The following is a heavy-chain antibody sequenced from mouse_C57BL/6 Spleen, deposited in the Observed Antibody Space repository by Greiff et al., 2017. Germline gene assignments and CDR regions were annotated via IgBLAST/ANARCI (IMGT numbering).Heavy chain of an antibody. CDR3: ARDLGYDGWFAY. V-gene: IGHV5-17*01. D-gene: IGHD2-2*01. J-gene: IGHJ3*01. Sequence: EVKLMESGGGLVKPGGSLKLSCAASGFTFSDYGMHWVRQAPEQGLEWVAYISSGSSTIYYADTVKGRFTISRDNAKNTLFLQMNSLGSEDTAMYYCARDLGYDGWFAYWGQGTLVTVSA. CDR2: ISSGSSTI. CDR1: GFTFSDYG.